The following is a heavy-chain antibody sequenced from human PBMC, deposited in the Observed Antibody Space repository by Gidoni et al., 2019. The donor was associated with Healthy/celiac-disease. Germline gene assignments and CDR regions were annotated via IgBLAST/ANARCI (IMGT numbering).Heavy chain of an antibody. CDR1: GGSFSGYY. V-gene: IGHV4-34*01. CDR2: INHSGST. J-gene: IGHJ5*02. D-gene: IGHD1-26*01. CDR3: ASTRIVGATNWFDP. Sequence: QVQLQQWGAGLLKPSETLSLTCAVYGGSFSGYYWSWIRQPPGKGLEWIGEINHSGSTNYHPSLHSRVTISVDTSKNQFSLKLSSVTAADTAVYYCASTRIVGATNWFDPWGQGTLVPVSS.